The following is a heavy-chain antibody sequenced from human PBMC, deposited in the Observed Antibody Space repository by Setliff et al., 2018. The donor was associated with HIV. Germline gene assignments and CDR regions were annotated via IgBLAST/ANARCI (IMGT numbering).Heavy chain of an antibody. CDR2: IYWDDDV. V-gene: IGHV2-5*02. Sequence: SGPTLVNPTQTLTLTCTVSGFSLGSSGVGVGWVRQPPGEGLEWLALIYWDDDVRYNPSLKSRLTITKDTSKNQVVLTMTNMDPVDTATYYCAHSSTVSYGMDVWGQGTTVTVSS. J-gene: IGHJ6*02. CDR1: GFSLGSSGVG. CDR3: AHSSTVSYGMDV. D-gene: IGHD4-17*01.